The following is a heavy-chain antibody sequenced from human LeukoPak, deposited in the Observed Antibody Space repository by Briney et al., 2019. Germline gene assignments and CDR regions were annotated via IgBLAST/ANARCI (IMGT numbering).Heavy chain of an antibody. Sequence: PSETLSLTCAISGDSVSSNIAAWNWIRQSPSRGLEWLGRTYYGRSKWYNDYALSVKSRIIINPDTFKNQFSLQLNSVSPEDTAVYYCARDLDGGWFDFDYWGQGTLVTVSS. D-gene: IGHD6-19*01. CDR3: ARDLDGGWFDFDY. J-gene: IGHJ4*02. CDR2: TYYGRSKWYN. V-gene: IGHV6-1*01. CDR1: GDSVSSNIAA.